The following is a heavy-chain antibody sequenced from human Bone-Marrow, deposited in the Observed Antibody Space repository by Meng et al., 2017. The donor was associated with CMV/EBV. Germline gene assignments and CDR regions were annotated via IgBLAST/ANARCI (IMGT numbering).Heavy chain of an antibody. J-gene: IGHJ6*02. CDR1: GGSISSGDYY. Sequence: SETLSLTCTVSGGSISSGDYYWSWIRQPPGKGLEWIGYIYYSGSTYYNPSLKSRVTISVDTSKNQLSLKVRSVTAADTAVYYCARGHPAFSGVDVWGQGTTVTVSS. CDR3: ARGHPAFSGVDV. D-gene: IGHD2/OR15-2a*01. V-gene: IGHV4-30-4*02. CDR2: IYYSGST.